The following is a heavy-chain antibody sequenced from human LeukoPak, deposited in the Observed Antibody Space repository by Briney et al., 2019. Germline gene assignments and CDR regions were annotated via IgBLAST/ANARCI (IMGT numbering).Heavy chain of an antibody. J-gene: IGHJ5*02. CDR1: GGTFSSYA. V-gene: IGHV1-69*05. CDR3: ARLNKGSSSWYWGYNWFDP. D-gene: IGHD6-13*01. CDR2: IIPFFGTA. Sequence: SVKVSCKASGGTFSSYAISWVRQAPGQGLEWMGGIIPFFGTANYAKKFQGRVTITTDGSTSTAYMELSSLRSEDTAVYYCARLNKGSSSWYWGYNWFDPWGQGTLVTVSS.